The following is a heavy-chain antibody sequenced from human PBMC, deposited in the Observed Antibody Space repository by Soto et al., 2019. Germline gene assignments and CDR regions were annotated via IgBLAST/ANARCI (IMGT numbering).Heavy chain of an antibody. D-gene: IGHD3-3*01. CDR1: GGSISGHY. CDR2: ISYSGST. Sequence: SETLSLTCTVSGGSISGHYWSWIRQPPGKGLQYIGYISYSGSTNYNPSLKSRVTISVDTSNNQFSLRLSSVTAADTAVYYCARDVGLQHDTGYYDFWSGKNNWFDPWGQGILVTVSS. J-gene: IGHJ5*02. CDR3: ARDVGLQHDTGYYDFWSGKNNWFDP. V-gene: IGHV4-59*11.